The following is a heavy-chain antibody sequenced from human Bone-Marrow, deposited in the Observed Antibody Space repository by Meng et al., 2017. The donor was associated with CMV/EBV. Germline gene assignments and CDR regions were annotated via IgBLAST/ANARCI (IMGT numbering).Heavy chain of an antibody. CDR1: GFTFGDYA. CDR2: IRSKAYGGTT. CDR3: ARLVVVGTTAYWYFDL. J-gene: IGHJ2*01. V-gene: IGHV3-49*04. D-gene: IGHD2-15*01. Sequence: GGSLRLSCTASGFTFGDYAMSWVRQAPGKGLEWVGFIRSKAYGGTTEYAASVKGRFTISRDDSKSIAYLQMNSLKTEDTAVYYCARLVVVGTTAYWYFDLWSRGTLVTVSS.